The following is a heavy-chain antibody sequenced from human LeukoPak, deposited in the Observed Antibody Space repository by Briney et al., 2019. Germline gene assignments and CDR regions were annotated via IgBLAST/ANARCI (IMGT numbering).Heavy chain of an antibody. CDR1: GYTFTSYY. J-gene: IGHJ5*02. D-gene: IGHD3-10*01. CDR3: ARAHGPRGWFDP. V-gene: IGHV1-46*01. CDR2: INPSGGST. Sequence: ASVKVSCKASGYTFTSYYTHWVRQAPGQGLEWMGIINPSGGSTSYAQKFQGRVTMTRDTSTSTVYMELSSLRSEDTAVYYCARAHGPRGWFDPWGQGTLVIVSS.